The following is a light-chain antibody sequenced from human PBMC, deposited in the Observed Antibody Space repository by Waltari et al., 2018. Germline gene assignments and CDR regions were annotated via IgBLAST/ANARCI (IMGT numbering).Light chain of an antibody. Sequence: QSALPQPRSVSGSPGQSVTISCTGTSRAIGGYDYVSWYQQHPGKAPKLFIYDVTKRPSGVPDRFSGSRSGTTASLTISGLQPEDEADYYCCSYAGGSYVFGTGTKVTVL. V-gene: IGLV2-11*01. J-gene: IGLJ1*01. CDR3: CSYAGGSYV. CDR2: DVT. CDR1: SRAIGGYDY.